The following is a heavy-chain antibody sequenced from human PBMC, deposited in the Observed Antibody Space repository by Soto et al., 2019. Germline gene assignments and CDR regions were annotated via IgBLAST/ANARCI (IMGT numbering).Heavy chain of an antibody. CDR3: ARGRYGDY. Sequence: QVHLVQSGAEVKKPGASVKVSCKGSGYAFTTYGITWVRQAPGQGLEWMGWLSAHNGNTNYAQKLQGRVTVTRDTSTSTAYMELSSLRSDDTAVYYCARGRYGDYWGQGARVTVSS. D-gene: IGHD1-1*01. V-gene: IGHV1-18*01. CDR2: LSAHNGNT. J-gene: IGHJ4*02. CDR1: GYAFTTYG.